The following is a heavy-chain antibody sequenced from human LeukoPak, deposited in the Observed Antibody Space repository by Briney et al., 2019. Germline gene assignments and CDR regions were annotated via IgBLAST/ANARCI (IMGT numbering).Heavy chain of an antibody. D-gene: IGHD1-1*01. Sequence: GGSLRLSCAASGFTFSSYAMSWVRQAPGKGLEWVSAISGSGGSTYYADSVKGRFTISRDNAKNSLYLQMNSLRAEDTAVYYCARGPIGTTGTTFFRDVWGQGTTVTVSS. CDR1: GFTFSSYA. V-gene: IGHV3-23*01. J-gene: IGHJ6*02. CDR2: ISGSGGST. CDR3: ARGPIGTTGTTFFRDV.